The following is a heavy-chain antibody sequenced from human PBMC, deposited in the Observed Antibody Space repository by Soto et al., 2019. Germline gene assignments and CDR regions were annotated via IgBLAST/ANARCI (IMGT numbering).Heavy chain of an antibody. V-gene: IGHV3-53*01. J-gene: IGHJ6*02. Sequence: GGVPRLSCAASGFTVSSNYMSWVRQAPGKGLEWVSVTYSGGSTYYADSVKGRFTISRDNSKNTLYPQMNSLRAEDTAVYYCASRMDVWGQGATVTVYS. CDR1: GFTVSSNY. CDR3: ASRMDV. CDR2: TYSGGST.